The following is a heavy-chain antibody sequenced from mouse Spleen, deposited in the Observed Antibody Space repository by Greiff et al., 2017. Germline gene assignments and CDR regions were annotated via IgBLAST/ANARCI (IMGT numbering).Heavy chain of an antibody. D-gene: IGHD1-1*01. V-gene: IGHV1-80*01. CDR3: AKCPYGTSFDY. CDR1: GYAFSSYW. CDR2: IYPGDGDT. Sequence: VQLLQSGAELVKPGASVKISCKASGYAFSSYWMNWVKQRPGKGLEWIGQIYPGDGDTNYNGKFKGKATLTADKSSSTAYMQLSSLTSEDSAVYFCAKCPYGTSFDYWGQGTTLTVSS. J-gene: IGHJ2*01.